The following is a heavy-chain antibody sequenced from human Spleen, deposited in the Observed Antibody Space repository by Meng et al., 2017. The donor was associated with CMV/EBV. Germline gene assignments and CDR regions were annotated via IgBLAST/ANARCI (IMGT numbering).Heavy chain of an antibody. CDR1: FTGYY. V-gene: IGHV1-2*06. J-gene: IGHJ5*02. CDR3: ARDPSRISIFGAPSNRLDP. Sequence: FTGYYIHWVRQAPGQGLEWMGRINPNSGGTNYAQRFQDRVTMTRDTSINTAYMELSRLRSDDTAVYYCARDPSRISIFGAPSNRLDPWGQGTLVTVSS. CDR2: INPNSGGT. D-gene: IGHD3-3*01.